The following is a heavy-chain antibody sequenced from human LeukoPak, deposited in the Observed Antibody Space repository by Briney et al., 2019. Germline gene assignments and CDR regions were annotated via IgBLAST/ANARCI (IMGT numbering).Heavy chain of an antibody. CDR2: ISSSSSYI. Sequence: GGSLRLSCAASGFTFSSYSMNWVRQAPGKGLEWVSSISSSSSYIYYADSVEGRFTISRDNAKNSLYLQMNSLRAEDTAVYYCARVAYSSGHGGFDYWGQGTLVTVSS. V-gene: IGHV3-21*01. CDR3: ARVAYSSGHGGFDY. J-gene: IGHJ4*02. D-gene: IGHD6-19*01. CDR1: GFTFSSYS.